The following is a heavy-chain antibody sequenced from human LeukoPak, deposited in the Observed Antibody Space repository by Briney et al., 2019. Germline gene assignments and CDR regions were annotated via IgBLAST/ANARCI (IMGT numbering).Heavy chain of an antibody. CDR2: ISAYNGNT. D-gene: IGHD3-16*01. CDR3: ARDVGRSYDLDY. J-gene: IGHJ4*02. CDR1: GYTFTSYG. Sequence: ASVKVSCKASGYTFTSYGISWVRQAPGQGLEWVGWISAYNGNTDYAQRLQGRVTMTIDTSTSTVYMELRSLRSDDTAVYYCARDVGRSYDLDYWGQGTLVTVSS. V-gene: IGHV1-18*01.